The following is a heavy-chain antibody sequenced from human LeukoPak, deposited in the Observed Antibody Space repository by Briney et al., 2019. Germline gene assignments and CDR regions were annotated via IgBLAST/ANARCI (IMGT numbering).Heavy chain of an antibody. V-gene: IGHV3-21*04. CDR3: ARDLAARSEGLDP. J-gene: IGHJ5*02. CDR1: GFTFSSYS. CDR2: ISSSSSYI. Sequence: GGSLRLSCAASGFTFSSYSMNWVRQAPGKGLEWVSSISSSSSYIYYADSVKGRFTISRDNAKNSLYLQMNSLRAEDTAVYYCARDLAARSEGLDPWGQGTLVTVSS. D-gene: IGHD6-13*01.